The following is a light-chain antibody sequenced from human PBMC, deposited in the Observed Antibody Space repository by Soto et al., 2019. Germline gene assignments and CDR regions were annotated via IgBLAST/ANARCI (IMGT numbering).Light chain of an antibody. CDR1: QGIGND. V-gene: IGKV1-6*01. CDR3: LQDYVYPWT. CDR2: EAS. J-gene: IGKJ1*01. Sequence: AIQVTQSPSSLSASVGDRVTISCRASQGIGNDLGWYQQKPGKAPKLLIYEASTLQTAVASRFSGSGSGTDFTLTISSLQPEDFATYYCLQDYVYPWTFGQGTKVEVK.